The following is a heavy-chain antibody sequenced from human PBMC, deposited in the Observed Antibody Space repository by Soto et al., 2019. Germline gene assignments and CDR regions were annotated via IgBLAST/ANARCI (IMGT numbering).Heavy chain of an antibody. V-gene: IGHV3-30*18. CDR2: ISYDGSNK. CDR3: AKDSLASGWYVNYFDY. D-gene: IGHD6-19*01. J-gene: IGHJ4*01. Sequence: QVQLVESGGGVVQPGRSLRLSCAASGFTFSRYGMHWVRQAPGKGLEWVAVISYDGSNKYYADSVMGRFTISRDNSKNTLYLQMNSLRAADTAVYYCAKDSLASGWYVNYFDYWGHGTLVTVSS. CDR1: GFTFSRYG.